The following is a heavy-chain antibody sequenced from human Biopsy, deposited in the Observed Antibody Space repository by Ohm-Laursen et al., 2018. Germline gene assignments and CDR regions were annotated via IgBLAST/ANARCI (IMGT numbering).Heavy chain of an antibody. CDR3: VRGVDYYDPYHYYALDV. Sequence: QTLSLTCAVYGESFNGYYWSWIRQTPGKGLEWIGEINHSGRTNYSPSLKSRVTISVDTSKNQFSLKVRSVTAADTAVYYCVRGVDYYDPYHYYALDVWGQGTTVTVSS. CDR2: INHSGRT. V-gene: IGHV4-34*01. D-gene: IGHD3-22*01. J-gene: IGHJ6*02. CDR1: GESFNGYY.